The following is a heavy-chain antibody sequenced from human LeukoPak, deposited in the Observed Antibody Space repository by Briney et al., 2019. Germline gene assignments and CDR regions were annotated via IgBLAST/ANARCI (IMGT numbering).Heavy chain of an antibody. Sequence: GGSLRLSCAASGFTFHDYGMTWVRHTPGKGLEWVSTINWNGGSTAYADSVKGRFTISRDNAKNSLYLQMNSLRAEDAAVYYCAKEDCSGGRCYSLHYWGQGTLVTVS. CDR3: AKEDCSGGRCYSLHY. CDR1: GFTFHDYG. V-gene: IGHV3-20*04. J-gene: IGHJ4*02. D-gene: IGHD2-15*01. CDR2: INWNGGST.